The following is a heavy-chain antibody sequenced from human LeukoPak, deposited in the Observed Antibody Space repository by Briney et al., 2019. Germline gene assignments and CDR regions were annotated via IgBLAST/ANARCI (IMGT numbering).Heavy chain of an antibody. V-gene: IGHV1-46*01. CDR3: ARAPPLYYDSSGYYYGYFDY. CDR1: GYTFTSYY. D-gene: IGHD3-22*01. CDR2: INPSGGST. J-gene: IGHJ4*02. Sequence: GASVKVSCKASGYTFTSYYMHWVRQAPGQGLEWMGIINPSGGSTSYAQKFQGRVTMTRDMSTSTVYMELSSLRSEDTAVYYCARAPPLYYDSSGYYYGYFDYWGQGTLVTVSS.